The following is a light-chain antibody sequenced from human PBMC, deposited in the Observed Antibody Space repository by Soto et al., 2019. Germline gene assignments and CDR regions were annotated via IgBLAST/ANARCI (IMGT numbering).Light chain of an antibody. CDR2: GAS. J-gene: IGKJ1*01. V-gene: IGKV3-20*01. Sequence: IVLTQPRRSLSLYPGQRATLSCRASQKSVSNHVTWYQQKPGQAPRRLIFGASIRATGIPDRCSGSGSGTDFTLTISRLEPEDFAVYYCQQYGTSPSTFGRGTKVDIK. CDR3: QQYGTSPST. CDR1: QKSVSNH.